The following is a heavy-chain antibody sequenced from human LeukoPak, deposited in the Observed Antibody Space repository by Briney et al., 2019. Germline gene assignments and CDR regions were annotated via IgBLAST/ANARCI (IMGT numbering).Heavy chain of an antibody. J-gene: IGHJ5*02. V-gene: IGHV1-46*01. D-gene: IGHD3-10*01. CDR2: INPRGGST. Sequence: ASVKVSCKASGYTFTSHFMHWVRQAPGQGLEWMGIINPRGGSTSYTQKFQGRVTMTRDTSTSTVYMELSSLRSEDTAVYYCARDQGWGIYYGSGSYGGNWFDPWGQGTLVTVSS. CDR3: ARDQGWGIYYGSGSYGGNWFDP. CDR1: GYTFTSHF.